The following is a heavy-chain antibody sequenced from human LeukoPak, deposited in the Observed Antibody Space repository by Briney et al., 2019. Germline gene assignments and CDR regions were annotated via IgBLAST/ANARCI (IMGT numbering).Heavy chain of an antibody. D-gene: IGHD3-22*01. CDR1: GGTFSRYT. J-gene: IGHJ4*02. CDR3: ATDASIYDSRGYYYLW. Sequence: SVKVSCKASGGTFSRYTISWVRQAPGQGLEWMGGIIPMFGRANYAQKFQGRLTITADESSTTAYMELSGLRSEDTAVYYCATDASIYDSRGYYYLWWGQGTLVTVSS. V-gene: IGHV1-69*13. CDR2: IIPMFGRA.